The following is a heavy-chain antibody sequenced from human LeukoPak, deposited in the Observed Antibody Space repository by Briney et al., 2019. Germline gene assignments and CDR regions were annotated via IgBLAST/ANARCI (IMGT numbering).Heavy chain of an antibody. J-gene: IGHJ3*02. CDR3: AKDSPLVKRSYYYDSSGSNAFDI. V-gene: IGHV3-23*01. Sequence: GGSLRLSCAASGFTFSSYAMSWVRQAPGKGLEWVSAISGSGGSTYYADSVKGRFTISRDNSKNTLYLQMNSLRAEDTAVYYCAKDSPLVKRSYYYDSSGSNAFDIWGQGTMVTVSS. CDR2: ISGSGGST. D-gene: IGHD3-22*01. CDR1: GFTFSSYA.